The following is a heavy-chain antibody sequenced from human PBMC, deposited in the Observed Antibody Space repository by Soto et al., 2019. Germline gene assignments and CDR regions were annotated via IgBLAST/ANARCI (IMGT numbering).Heavy chain of an antibody. V-gene: IGHV4-59*01. CDR3: AGSGYCSSTSCLHFDY. CDR2: IYYSGST. CDR1: GGSISSYY. D-gene: IGHD2-2*01. J-gene: IGHJ4*02. Sequence: SETLSLTCTVSGGSISSYYWSWIRQPPGKGLEWIGYIYYSGSTNYNPSLKSRVTISVDTSKNQFSLKLSSVTAADTAVYYCAGSGYCSSTSCLHFDYWGQGTLVTVSS.